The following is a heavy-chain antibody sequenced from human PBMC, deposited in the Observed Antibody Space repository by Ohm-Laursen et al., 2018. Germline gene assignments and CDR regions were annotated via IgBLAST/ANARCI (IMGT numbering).Heavy chain of an antibody. CDR1: GFTISNNY. CDR3: AKTYDTSGFYESDY. J-gene: IGHJ4*02. Sequence: SLRLSCSASGFTISNNYMNWVRQAPGKGLEWVSLIYSGGDMFYADSVKGRFTISRDKSKNTLYLQMNSLRAEDTAVYYCAKTYDTSGFYESDYWGQGTLVTVSS. V-gene: IGHV3-53*01. D-gene: IGHD3-22*01. CDR2: IYSGGDM.